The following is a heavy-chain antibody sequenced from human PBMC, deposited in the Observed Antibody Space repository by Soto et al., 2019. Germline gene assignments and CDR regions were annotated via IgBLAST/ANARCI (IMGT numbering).Heavy chain of an antibody. CDR3: AREAYSDRVRSEAFDY. CDR1: GFTFSSYA. J-gene: IGHJ4*02. Sequence: EVQLVESGGGLVQPGGSLRLSCAASGFTFSSYAMHWVRQAPGKGLEYVSAISSNGGSTYYANSVKGRFTISRDNSKNTLYLQMGSLRAEDMAVYYCAREAYSDRVRSEAFDYWGQGTLVTVSS. D-gene: IGHD5-18*01. V-gene: IGHV3-64*01. CDR2: ISSNGGST.